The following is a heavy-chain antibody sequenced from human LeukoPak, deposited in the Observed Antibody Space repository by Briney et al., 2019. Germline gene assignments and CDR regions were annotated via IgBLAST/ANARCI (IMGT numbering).Heavy chain of an antibody. CDR3: ARYSSTYYFDY. CDR2: IYSGGST. V-gene: IGHV3-66*01. Sequence: GGSLRLSCAASGFTVSSNYMSWVRQAPGKGLEWVSVIYSGGSTYYADSVKGRFTISRDNSKNTLYLQMNSPRAEDTAVYYCARYSSTYYFDYWGQGTLVTVSS. CDR1: GFTVSSNY. J-gene: IGHJ4*02. D-gene: IGHD6-13*01.